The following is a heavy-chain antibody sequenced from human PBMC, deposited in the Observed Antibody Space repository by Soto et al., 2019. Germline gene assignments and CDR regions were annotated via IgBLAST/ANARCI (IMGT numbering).Heavy chain of an antibody. J-gene: IGHJ6*03. Sequence: QVQLQESGLGLVKPSQPLSLTCTFSGGSISSGGYSWSGIRQHPGKGLEWIGYIYYSGSTYYNPPLKSRVTISVDTSTNQFSLKLSSVTAADTAVYYCARDREDIVVVPAAESNPYYYYYMDVWGKGTTVTVSS. V-gene: IGHV4-31*03. CDR2: IYYSGST. CDR1: GGSISSGGYS. CDR3: ARDREDIVVVPAAESNPYYYYYMDV. D-gene: IGHD2-2*01.